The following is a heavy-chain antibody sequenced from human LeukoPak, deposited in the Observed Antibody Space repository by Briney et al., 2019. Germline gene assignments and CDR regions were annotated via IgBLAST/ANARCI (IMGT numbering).Heavy chain of an antibody. D-gene: IGHD3-3*01. CDR2: VFYNGAT. CDR1: GGSISSSIYY. J-gene: IGHJ6*03. V-gene: IGHV4-39*07. Sequence: PSETLSLTCIVSGGSISSSIYYWAWVRQPPGKGLEWIGTVFYNGATQYSPSLRSRVTISIDTSTNQFSLKLTSVTAADTAVYYCTRGFEGTYYDFWSGYPPYMDVWGKGTTVTVSS. CDR3: TRGFEGTYYDFWSGYPPYMDV.